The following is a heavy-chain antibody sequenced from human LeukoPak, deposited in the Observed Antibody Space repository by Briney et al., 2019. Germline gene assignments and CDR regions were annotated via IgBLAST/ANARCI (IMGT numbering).Heavy chain of an antibody. CDR1: GFTFSTYW. J-gene: IGHJ4*02. CDR2: IKQDGSHK. V-gene: IGHV3-7*01. CDR3: VREEGY. Sequence: GGSLKLSCAASGFTFSTYWMYWVRQAPGKGLEWVANIKQDGSHKYYVDSVKGRFTISRDNAKNSLYLQMNSLRVEDTAVYYCVREEGYWGQGTLVTVSS.